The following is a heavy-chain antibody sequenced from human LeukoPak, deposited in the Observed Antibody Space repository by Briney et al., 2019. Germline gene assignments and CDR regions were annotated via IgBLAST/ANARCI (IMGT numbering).Heavy chain of an antibody. D-gene: IGHD4-23*01. V-gene: IGHV1-2*02. CDR3: ARAYTYGGNSDEFDY. CDR1: GYTFTGHY. Sequence: GASVNVSCQASGYTFTGHYMHWVRQAPGQGLQWMGWINPNSGVTNYAQKFQGRVTMTSDTSISTAYMELSRLRSDDTAVYYCARAYTYGGNSDEFDYWGQGTLVTVSS. CDR2: INPNSGVT. J-gene: IGHJ4*02.